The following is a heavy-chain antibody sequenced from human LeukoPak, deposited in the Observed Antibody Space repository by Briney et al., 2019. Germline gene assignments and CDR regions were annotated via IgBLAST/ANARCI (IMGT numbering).Heavy chain of an antibody. CDR3: ARVLRYCSGGNCYSGGIGYMDV. CDR2: INRRGSTK. V-gene: IGHV3-11*01. CDR1: GFTFSSYA. D-gene: IGHD2-15*01. J-gene: IGHJ6*03. Sequence: PGGSLRLSCAASGFTFSSYAMSWIRQAPGKGLEWVSSINRRGSTKYYADSVKGRFTISRDNAKNSLFLQMNSLRAEDTAVYSCARVLRYCSGGNCYSGGIGYMDVWGKGTPVTISS.